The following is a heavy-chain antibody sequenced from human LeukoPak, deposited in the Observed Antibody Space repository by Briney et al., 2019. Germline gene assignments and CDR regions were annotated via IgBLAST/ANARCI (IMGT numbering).Heavy chain of an antibody. CDR3: ARSEVDYYDSSGLSYYYYYMDV. CDR2: IYYSGST. Sequence: SETLSLTCTVSGGSISSYYWSWIRQPPGKGLEWIGYIYYSGSTNYNPSLKSRVTISVDTSKNQFSLKLSSVTAADTAVYYCARSEVDYYDSSGLSYYYYYMDVWGKGTTVTASS. V-gene: IGHV4-59*01. CDR1: GGSISSYY. J-gene: IGHJ6*03. D-gene: IGHD3-22*01.